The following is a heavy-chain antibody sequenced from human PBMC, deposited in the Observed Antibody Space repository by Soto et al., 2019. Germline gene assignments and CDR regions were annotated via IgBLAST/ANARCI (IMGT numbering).Heavy chain of an antibody. V-gene: IGHV4-31*03. CDR3: ARVYYGSGSYFQAYYDY. Sequence: QVHLQESGPGLLKPSQTLSLTCTVSGASISNTGNYWGWIRQSPGKGLEWIGYIYPRGSTSYRPSLSSRRSISVDTSQNRFSVILNSVTVADPAVYYCARVYYGSGSYFQAYYDYWGQGTLVTVSS. D-gene: IGHD3-10*01. J-gene: IGHJ4*02. CDR1: GASISNTGNY. CDR2: IYPRGST.